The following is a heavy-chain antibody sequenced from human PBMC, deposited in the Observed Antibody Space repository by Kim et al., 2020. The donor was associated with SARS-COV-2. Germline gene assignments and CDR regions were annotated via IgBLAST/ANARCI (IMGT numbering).Heavy chain of an antibody. CDR2: INHSGST. CDR1: GGSFSGYY. Sequence: SETLSLTCAVYGGSFSGYYWSWIRQPPGKGLEWIGEINHSGSTNYNPSLKSRVTISVDTSKNQFSLKLSSVTAADTAVYYCARVYRGCSSTSCYTARSSSSGWYFDLWGRGTLVTVSS. V-gene: IGHV4-34*01. CDR3: ARVYRGCSSTSCYTARSSSSGWYFDL. J-gene: IGHJ2*01. D-gene: IGHD2-2*02.